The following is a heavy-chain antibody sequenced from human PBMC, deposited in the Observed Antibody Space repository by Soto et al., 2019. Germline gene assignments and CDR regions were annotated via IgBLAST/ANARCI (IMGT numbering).Heavy chain of an antibody. J-gene: IGHJ3*01. CDR2: IDYIGRA. CDR1: GGSISSDNYF. Sequence: SETLSLTCTVSGGSISSDNYFWSWIRQHPGKGLEWIGYIDYIGRAYYNPSLNSRVTTSVDTSKNQFSLRLSSVTVADTAIYYCAREVKSAAASHAFDFWGQGTVVTVS. CDR3: AREVKSAAASHAFDF. V-gene: IGHV4-31*03. D-gene: IGHD2-15*01.